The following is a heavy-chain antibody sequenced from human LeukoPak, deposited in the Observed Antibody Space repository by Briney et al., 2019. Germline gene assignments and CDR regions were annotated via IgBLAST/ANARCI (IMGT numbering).Heavy chain of an antibody. CDR3: AKVGPPGYCSSTRCYNFDY. D-gene: IGHD2-2*02. V-gene: IGHV3-23*01. Sequence: GGSLRLSCAASGFTFSSYAMSWVRQAPGKGLEWVSAISGSGGSTYYADSVKGRFTISRDNSKNTLYLQMNSLRAEDKAVYYCAKVGPPGYCSSTRCYNFDYCGQGTLVTVSS. CDR2: ISGSGGST. J-gene: IGHJ4*02. CDR1: GFTFSSYA.